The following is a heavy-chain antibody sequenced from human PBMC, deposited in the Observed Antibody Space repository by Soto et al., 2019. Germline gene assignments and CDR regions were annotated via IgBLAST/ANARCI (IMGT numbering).Heavy chain of an antibody. CDR2: IYFGGTT. D-gene: IGHD2-21*01. V-gene: IGHV4-59*08. Sequence: QVQLQESGPRLVKPSETLSLTCTVSGGSFSPNYWAWIRQPPGKGLEWVGYIYFGGTTSYNPSLRRRVTISLETSNSQFSLRRTSVTAADTAVYYCARLGAYYQSLDPWGPGTMVTVSS. CDR3: ARLGAYYQSLDP. J-gene: IGHJ5*02. CDR1: GGSFSPNY.